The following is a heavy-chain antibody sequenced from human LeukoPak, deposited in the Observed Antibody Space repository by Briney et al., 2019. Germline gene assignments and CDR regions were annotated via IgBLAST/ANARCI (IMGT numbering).Heavy chain of an antibody. CDR1: GGSVSGDNW. CDR2: IHHSGNT. D-gene: IGHD3-9*01. J-gene: IGHJ4*02. Sequence: SETLSLTCAVSGGSVSGDNWWSWVRQPPGKGLEWIGEIHHSGNTNYSPSLKSRVTISLDKSRNQFSLKLNSVTAADTAVYYCAKAGVWLPAVWGQGTLVTVSS. V-gene: IGHV4-4*02. CDR3: AKAGVWLPAV.